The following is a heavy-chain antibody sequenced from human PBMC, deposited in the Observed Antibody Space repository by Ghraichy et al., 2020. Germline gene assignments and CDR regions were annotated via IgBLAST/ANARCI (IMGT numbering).Heavy chain of an antibody. CDR3: ARGVAGSHRYTYGH. CDR2: ISGNGSSI. V-gene: IGHV3-11*01. J-gene: IGHJ4*02. Sequence: GGSLRLSCAASGFTFSDSYMTWIRLAPGKGLEWVSYISGNGSSIYYADSVKGRFTISRDNAKNSLYLQMNSLRAEDTAVYYCARGVAGSHRYTYGHWGQGTLVTVSS. CDR1: GFTFSDSY. D-gene: IGHD3-16*02.